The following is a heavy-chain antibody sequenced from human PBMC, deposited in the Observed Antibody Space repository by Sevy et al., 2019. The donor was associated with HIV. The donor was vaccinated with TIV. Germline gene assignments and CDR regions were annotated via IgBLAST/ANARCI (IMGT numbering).Heavy chain of an antibody. J-gene: IGHJ5*02. V-gene: IGHV1-18*01. CDR2: ISAYNGHT. Sequence: ASVKVSCKASGYTFSTYGISWVRQAPGQGLEWMGWISAYNGHTNYAQKVQGRVTMTTDTSTSTAYMDLRSLRSDDTALYYCARDRGHGLEGVLFDAWGQGTLLTVSS. CDR3: ARDRGHGLEGVLFDA. D-gene: IGHD3-3*01. CDR1: GYTFSTYG.